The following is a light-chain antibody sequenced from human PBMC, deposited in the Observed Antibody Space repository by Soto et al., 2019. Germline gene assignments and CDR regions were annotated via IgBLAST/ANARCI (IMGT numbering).Light chain of an antibody. CDR3: SSYAGSNTVV. CDR2: EVS. CDR1: SSDVGGYNY. Sequence: QSVLTQPASVSGSPGQSITISCTGTSSDVGGYNYVSWYQQYPGKAPKLMIFEVSNRPSGVSNRFSGSKSGNTASLTVSGLQAEDEADYYCSSYAGSNTVVFGGGPKLTVL. V-gene: IGLV2-14*01. J-gene: IGLJ2*01.